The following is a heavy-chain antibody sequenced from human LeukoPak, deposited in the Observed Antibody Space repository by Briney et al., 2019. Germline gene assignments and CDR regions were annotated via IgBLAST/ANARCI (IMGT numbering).Heavy chain of an antibody. CDR2: IKQDGSEK. CDR1: GFTFSSYW. V-gene: IGHV3-7*01. Sequence: PGGSLRLSCAASGFTFSSYWMSWVRQAPEKGLEWVANIKQDGSEKYYVDSVKGRFTISRDNAKNSLYLQMNSLRAEDTAVYYCARASSGQLLSYAFDIWGQGTMVTVSS. D-gene: IGHD6-13*01. CDR3: ARASSGQLLSYAFDI. J-gene: IGHJ3*02.